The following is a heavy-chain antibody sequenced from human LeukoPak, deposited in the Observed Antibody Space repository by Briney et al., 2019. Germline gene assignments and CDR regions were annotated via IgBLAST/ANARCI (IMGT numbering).Heavy chain of an antibody. J-gene: IGHJ6*03. CDR2: IRYDGSNK. Sequence: GGSLRLSCAASGFTFSSYEMNWVRQAPGKGLEWVAFIRYDGSNKYYADSVKGRFTISRDNSKNTLYLQMNSLRAEDTAVYYCAKDQVIGYGYYYYYMDVWGKGTTVTISS. CDR1: GFTFSSYE. CDR3: AKDQVIGYGYYYYYMDV. V-gene: IGHV3-30*02. D-gene: IGHD5-12*01.